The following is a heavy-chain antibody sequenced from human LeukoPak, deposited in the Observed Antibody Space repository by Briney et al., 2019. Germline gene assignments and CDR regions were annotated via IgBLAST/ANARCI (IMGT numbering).Heavy chain of an antibody. J-gene: IGHJ6*02. V-gene: IGHV3-53*01. Sequence: TGGSLRLSCAASGFTVSSNYMSWVRQAPGKGLEWVSVIYSDGSTYYADSVKGRFTISRDNSKNTLYLQMNSLRAEDTAVYYCARDTVTTFRFRDYQHYGMDVWGQGTTVTVSS. CDR1: GFTVSSNY. CDR3: ARDTVTTFRFRDYQHYGMDV. D-gene: IGHD4-17*01. CDR2: IYSDGST.